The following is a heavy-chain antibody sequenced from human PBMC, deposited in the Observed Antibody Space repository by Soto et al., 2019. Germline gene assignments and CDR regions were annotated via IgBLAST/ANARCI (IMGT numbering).Heavy chain of an antibody. CDR1: SGSISSSNW. J-gene: IGHJ4*02. D-gene: IGHD2-8*01. V-gene: IGHV4-4*02. Sequence: SETLSLTCAVSSGSISSSNWWSWVRQPPGKGLEWIGEIYHSGSTNYNPSLKSRVTISVDKSKNQFSLKLSSVTAADTAVYYCATARRLNGFDYWGQGTLVTVSS. CDR2: IYHSGST. CDR3: ATARRLNGFDY.